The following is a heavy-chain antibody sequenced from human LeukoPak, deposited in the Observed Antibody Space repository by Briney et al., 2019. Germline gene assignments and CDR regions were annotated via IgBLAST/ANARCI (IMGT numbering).Heavy chain of an antibody. J-gene: IGHJ3*02. CDR1: SSYG. D-gene: IGHD3-22*01. V-gene: IGHV4-39*01. CDR2: IYYGGST. Sequence: SSYGMHWVRQPPGKGLECIGSIYYGGSTYYNPSLKSRVIISVDTSKNQFSLKLSSVTAADTAVYYCARAYYYASSAFDIWGQGTMVTVSS. CDR3: ARAYYYASSAFDI.